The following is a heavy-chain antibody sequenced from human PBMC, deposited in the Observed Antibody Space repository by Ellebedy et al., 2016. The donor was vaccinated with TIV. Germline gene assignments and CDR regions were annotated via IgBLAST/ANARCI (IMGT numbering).Heavy chain of an antibody. CDR1: GFTFSSYG. J-gene: IGHJ6*02. CDR3: ARDIAVAGSNYYYYGMDV. D-gene: IGHD6-19*01. CDR2: IWYDGSNK. Sequence: GGSLRLSCAASGFTFSSYGMHWVRQAPGKGLEWVAVIWYDGSNKYYADSVKGRFTISRDNSKNTLYLQMNSLRAEDTAVYYCARDIAVAGSNYYYYGMDVWGQGTTVTVSS. V-gene: IGHV3-33*01.